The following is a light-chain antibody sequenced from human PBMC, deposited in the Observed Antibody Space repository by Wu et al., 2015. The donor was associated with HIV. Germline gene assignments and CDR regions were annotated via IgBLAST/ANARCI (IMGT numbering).Light chain of an antibody. J-gene: IGKJ1*01. Sequence: DIQMTQSPSSLSASVGAESPSLAGQVQGISNFLAWYQQKPGKPPKVLIYAASTLQSGVPSRFSGSGSGTDFTLTISSLQPEDVATYYCQKYNTAPWTFGQGTKVEMK. CDR3: QKYNTAPWT. V-gene: IGKV1-27*01. CDR1: QGISNF. CDR2: AAS.